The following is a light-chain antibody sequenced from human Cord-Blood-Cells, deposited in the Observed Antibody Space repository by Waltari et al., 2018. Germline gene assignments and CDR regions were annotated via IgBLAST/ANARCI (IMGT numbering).Light chain of an antibody. CDR2: EGS. Sequence: QSALTPPASVSGSPGQSITISCTGTSSDGGSYNLVSWYQQHPGKAPKLMIYEGSKRPSGVSNRFSGSKSGNTASLTISGLQAEDEADYYCCSYAGSSTHVVFGGGTKLTVL. V-gene: IGLV2-23*01. J-gene: IGLJ2*01. CDR1: SSDGGSYNL. CDR3: CSYAGSSTHVV.